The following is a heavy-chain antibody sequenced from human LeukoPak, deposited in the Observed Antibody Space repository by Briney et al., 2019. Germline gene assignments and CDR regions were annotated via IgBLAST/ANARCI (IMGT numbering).Heavy chain of an antibody. J-gene: IGHJ6*03. CDR3: AKNFWSDKYYYYYMDV. CDR2: ISGSGGTT. Sequence: SGGSLRLSCAASGFTFSSYWMSWVRQAPGKGLQWVSGISGSGGTTYDADSVKGRFTISRDNSKNTLYLQMNSLRAEDTAVYYCAKNFWSDKYYYYYMDVWGKGTTVTVSS. V-gene: IGHV3-23*01. D-gene: IGHD3-3*01. CDR1: GFTFSSYW.